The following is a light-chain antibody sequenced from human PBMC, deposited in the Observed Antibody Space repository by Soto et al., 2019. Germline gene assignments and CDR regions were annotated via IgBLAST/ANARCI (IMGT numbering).Light chain of an antibody. CDR3: QHYGSSPPWT. J-gene: IGKJ1*01. Sequence: EIVLTQSPGTLSLSPGERATLSCRASQSVSSSYLAWYQQKPGQAPRLLIYGASSRATGIPDRFSGSGSGTDFTLTISRLEPEDFAGYYCQHYGSSPPWTFGQGTKVEIK. V-gene: IGKV3-20*01. CDR1: QSVSSSY. CDR2: GAS.